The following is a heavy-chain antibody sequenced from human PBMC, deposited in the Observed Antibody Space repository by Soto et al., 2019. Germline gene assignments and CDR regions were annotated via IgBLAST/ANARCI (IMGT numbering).Heavy chain of an antibody. Sequence: YETLSLSYSVSGASVSSDTNSWSWIRQPPGKGREWIGLIDSEGSTNYNPSLKSRVTFSRDTSKNHFSLTLTSVTPADTAVYYFALSHSGYDFWSRECYDYLGQGSLVNVSS. CDR2: IDSEGST. D-gene: IGHD5-12*01. CDR1: GASVSSDTNS. CDR3: ALSHSGYDFWSRECYDY. V-gene: IGHV4-61*03. J-gene: IGHJ4*02.